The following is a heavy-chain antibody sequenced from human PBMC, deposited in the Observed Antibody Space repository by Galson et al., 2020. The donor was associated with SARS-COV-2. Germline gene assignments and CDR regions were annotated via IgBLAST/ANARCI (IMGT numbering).Heavy chain of an antibody. Sequence: KMSGPTLVKPTQTLTLTCTFSGFSLSTTGVGVGWIRHPPRKTLEWLALIYWDDDKRYSPSLKSRLTITKDTSKNQVVLTMTNMDPVDTATYYCAHRHGYYGMDVWGQGTTVTVSS. CDR2: IYWDDDK. J-gene: IGHJ6*02. CDR3: AHRHGYYGMDV. CDR1: GFSLSTTGVG. V-gene: IGHV2-5*02.